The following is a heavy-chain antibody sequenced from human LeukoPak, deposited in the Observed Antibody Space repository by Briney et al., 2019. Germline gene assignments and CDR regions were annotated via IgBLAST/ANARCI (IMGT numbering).Heavy chain of an antibody. D-gene: IGHD2-21*01. Sequence: GGSLRLSCAASGFIFSICGISWVRQAPGEGLEWVSASSGSGGSTYYTDSVKGRFTISRDNSKNTLWLQMNSLRAEDTAVYYCAKDGFLLWRGAFDIWGQGTMVTVSS. CDR2: SSGSGGST. J-gene: IGHJ3*02. V-gene: IGHV3-23*01. CDR3: AKDGFLLWRGAFDI. CDR1: GFIFSICG.